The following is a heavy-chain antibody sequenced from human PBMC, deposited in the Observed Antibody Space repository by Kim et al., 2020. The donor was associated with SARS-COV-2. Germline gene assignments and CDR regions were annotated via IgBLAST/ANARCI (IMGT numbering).Heavy chain of an antibody. V-gene: IGHV3-30*02. CDR3: ANGGNSARVAFDI. D-gene: IGHD2-21*02. Sequence: ADAVKGRFTISRDKSKNTLYLQMNSLRAEDTAVYYCANGGNSARVAFDIWGQGTMVTVSS. J-gene: IGHJ3*02.